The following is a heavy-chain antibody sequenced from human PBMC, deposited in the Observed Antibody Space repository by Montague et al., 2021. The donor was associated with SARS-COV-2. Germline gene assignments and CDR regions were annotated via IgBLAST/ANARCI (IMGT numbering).Heavy chain of an antibody. V-gene: IGHV4-39*07. Sequence: ETLSLTCTVAGGSIGNWTYDWGWVRQPPGRGLEWIASLEYTGGARYXXSLMSRVTKSFDTSKNQSSRNLASVTAAVTAVYDCAREFGGYFDLWGRGTLVLVSS. J-gene: IGHJ2*01. CDR2: LEYTGGA. CDR3: AREFGGYFDL. D-gene: IGHD3-10*01. CDR1: GGSIGNWTYD.